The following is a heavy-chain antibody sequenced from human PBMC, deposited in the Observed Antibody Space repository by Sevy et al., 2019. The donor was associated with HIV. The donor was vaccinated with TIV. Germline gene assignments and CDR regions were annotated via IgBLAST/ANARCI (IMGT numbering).Heavy chain of an antibody. J-gene: IGHJ5*02. V-gene: IGHV4-38-2*01. D-gene: IGHD6-13*01. CDR1: GFFINSGHY. Sequence: SETLSLTCAVSGFFINSGHYWGCIRQPPGKGLEWIGQIYHSGSTYYSPSLESRVTISLDTSNNQFSLKMRSLTAADSAIYYGARGVIVAGGTDWFDGWGRGTLVTVSS. CDR3: ARGVIVAGGTDWFDG. CDR2: IYHSGST.